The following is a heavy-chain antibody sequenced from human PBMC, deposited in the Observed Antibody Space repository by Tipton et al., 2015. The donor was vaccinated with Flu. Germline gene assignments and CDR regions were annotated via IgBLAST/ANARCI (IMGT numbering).Heavy chain of an antibody. V-gene: IGHV3-9*01. CDR2: ISWDTITR. J-gene: IGHJ6*02. CDR3: AKETYTDNHYHYGMDV. Sequence: SLRLSCAASGFTFDQFDMHWVRQAPGKGLEWVSGISWDTITRGYADSVQGRFTISRDNRKHSLYLQMNSLTPEDTALYYCAKETYTDNHYHYGMDVWGQGTTVIVSS. D-gene: IGHD3-9*01. CDR1: GFTFDQFD.